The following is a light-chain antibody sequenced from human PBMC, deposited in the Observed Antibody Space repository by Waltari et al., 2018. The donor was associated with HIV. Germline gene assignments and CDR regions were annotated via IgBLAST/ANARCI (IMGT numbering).Light chain of an antibody. CDR1: QSIGSR. CDR2: GAS. V-gene: IGKV3-15*01. J-gene: IGKJ2*01. Sequence: EIVMTQSPATLSVSPGERATLSCRASQSIGSRLAWYQQKPGQAPRLLIYGASTRATGIPARISGSGSGTDFTLTISSLQSEDVAVYYCQQYNSWPPYTFGQGIKLEIK. CDR3: QQYNSWPPYT.